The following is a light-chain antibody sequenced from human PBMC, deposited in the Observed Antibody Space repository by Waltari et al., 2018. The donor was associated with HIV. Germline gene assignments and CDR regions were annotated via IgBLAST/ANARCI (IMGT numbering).Light chain of an antibody. V-gene: IGLV4-69*01. CDR2: LLYDGSQ. CDR3: QTWGTGVRGV. CDR1: HEHSTYP. Sequence: QVVLTPSPSASASLGAAVNLPCTLSHEHSTYPIAWHQQQPQKGPRLFMRLLYDGSQIKGVGIPDRCSGSSSGAERFLTISNLQSEDEADYFCQTWGTGVRGVFGGGTKLTVL. J-gene: IGLJ3*02.